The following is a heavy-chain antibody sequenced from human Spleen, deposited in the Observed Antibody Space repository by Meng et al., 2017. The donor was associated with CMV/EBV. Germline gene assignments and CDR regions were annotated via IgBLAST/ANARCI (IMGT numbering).Heavy chain of an antibody. D-gene: IGHD3/OR15-3a*01. V-gene: IGHV1-2*02. CDR1: GFIFTDFF. CDR3: ARDNNFGPDY. Sequence: SCKTSGFIFTDFFMHWVRQAPGQQGLEWMGWIHANTGATHYAQKFQGRSSMTRDTSVNTVFMELTSLTSDDTAIYYCARDNNFGPDYWGQGALVTVSS. J-gene: IGHJ4*02. CDR2: IHANTGAT.